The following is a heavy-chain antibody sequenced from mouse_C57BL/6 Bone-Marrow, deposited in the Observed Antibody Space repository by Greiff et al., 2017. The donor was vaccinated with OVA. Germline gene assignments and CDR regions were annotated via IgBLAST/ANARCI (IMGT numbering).Heavy chain of an antibody. CDR2: LYPGDGDT. CDR3: AREPMNKKYFDV. Sequence: QVQLQQSGPELVKPGASVKISCKASGYAFSSSWMNWVKQRPGKGLEWIGRLYPGDGDTNYNGKFKGKATLTADKSSSTAYMQLSSLTAEDSAVYFCAREPMNKKYFDVWGTGTTVTVSS. CDR1: GYAFSSSW. D-gene: IGHD5-1*01. J-gene: IGHJ1*03. V-gene: IGHV1-82*01.